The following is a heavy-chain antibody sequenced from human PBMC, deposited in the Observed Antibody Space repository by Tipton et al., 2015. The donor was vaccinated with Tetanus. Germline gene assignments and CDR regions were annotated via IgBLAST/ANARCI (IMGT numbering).Heavy chain of an antibody. D-gene: IGHD5-18*01. Sequence: GLVKPSQTLSVTCAISGDRISSDIAGWYWIREAPSRGLEWLGSTYCSSIWSNDYAVSVTSLIKITSDTSKKQLSVQSGSGTPEDTAIYYGARGYGGGAWDVWGQGNLVTVSS. CDR3: ARGYGGGAWDV. J-gene: IGHJ4*02. CDR1: GDRISSDIAG. CDR2: TYCSSIWSN. V-gene: IGHV6-1*01.